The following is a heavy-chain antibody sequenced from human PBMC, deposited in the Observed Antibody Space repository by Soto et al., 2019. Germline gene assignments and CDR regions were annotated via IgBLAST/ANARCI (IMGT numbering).Heavy chain of an antibody. CDR1: GYTFTSYD. CDR2: MNPNSGNT. D-gene: IGHD6-13*01. CDR3: ARRGYSSSWYYYYYYGMDV. V-gene: IGHV1-8*01. Sequence: QVQLVQSGAEVKKPGASVKVSCKASGYTFTSYDINWVRQATGQGLEWMGWMNPNSGNTGYAQKFPGRVTMTRNTSLSTAYRELSSLRSEDTAVYYCARRGYSSSWYYYYYYGMDVWGQGTTVTVSS. J-gene: IGHJ6*02.